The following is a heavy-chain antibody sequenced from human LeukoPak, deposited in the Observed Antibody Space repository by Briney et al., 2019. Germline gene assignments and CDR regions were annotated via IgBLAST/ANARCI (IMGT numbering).Heavy chain of an antibody. Sequence: SETLSLACAVYGGSFNDYYWNWIRQPPGKGLEWIGEINLRGSTTYNPSLKSRVTISLDESKNQFSLKLSSVTAADTAVYYCARVPTPLDPIDYWGQGTLVTVSS. CDR1: GGSFNDYY. J-gene: IGHJ4*02. D-gene: IGHD2-2*01. V-gene: IGHV4-34*01. CDR3: ARVPTPLDPIDY. CDR2: INLRGST.